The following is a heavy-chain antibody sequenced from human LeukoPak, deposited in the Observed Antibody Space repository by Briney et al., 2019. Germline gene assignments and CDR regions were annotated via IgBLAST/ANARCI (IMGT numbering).Heavy chain of an antibody. J-gene: IGHJ6*03. CDR2: VHITGYT. D-gene: IGHD2-21*01. V-gene: IGHV4-4*07. CDR3: ARVDGTFVPSRPHSYYYMDV. CDR1: GGSISTYY. Sequence: SETLSLTRTVSGGSISTYYWSWIRQPVGKGLEWIGRVHITGYTNYNPSLKSRVTMSVDTSKSQFSLKVTSMTAADTAVYYCARVDGTFVPSRPHSYYYMDVWGKGATVTVSS.